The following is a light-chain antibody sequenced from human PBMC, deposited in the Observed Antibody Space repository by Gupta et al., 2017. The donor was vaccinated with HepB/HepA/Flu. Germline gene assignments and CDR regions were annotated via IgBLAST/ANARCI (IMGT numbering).Light chain of an antibody. Sequence: QSPSTLSASVGDRVTITCRASQSISSWLAWYQQKPGKAPKLLIYKASSLESGVPSRFSGSGSGTEFTLTISSLQPDDFATYYCQQYNSYWLTFGXGTKVEIK. J-gene: IGKJ4*01. CDR3: QQYNSYWLT. V-gene: IGKV1-5*03. CDR1: QSISSW. CDR2: KAS.